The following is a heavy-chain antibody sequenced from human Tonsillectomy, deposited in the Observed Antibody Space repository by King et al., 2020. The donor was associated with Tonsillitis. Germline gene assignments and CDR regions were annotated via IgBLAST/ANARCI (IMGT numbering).Heavy chain of an antibody. Sequence: QLQESGPGLVKPSQTLSLTCTVSGGSVSSDGHYWSWIRQHPGKGLEWIGYIYYSGSTYYNPSLKSRATISLYTSANQFSLRLRSVTAADTAVYYCAGGNIEAREYLPHWGQGALVTVSS. V-gene: IGHV4-31*03. D-gene: IGHD6-6*01. J-gene: IGHJ1*01. CDR3: AGGNIEAREYLPH. CDR2: IYYSGST. CDR1: GGSVSSDGHY.